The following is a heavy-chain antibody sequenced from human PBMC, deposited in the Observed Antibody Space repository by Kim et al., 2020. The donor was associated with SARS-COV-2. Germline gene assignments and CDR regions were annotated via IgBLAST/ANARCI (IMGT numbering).Heavy chain of an antibody. Sequence: GGSLRLSCAASGFTFSSYGMSWVSQAPGKGLEWVATISGSGNTAYYADSVKGRFTIPRDNSKNTLYLQMTRLRDEDTAVYYCANDLIVAGIAEFFQSWGQGNLVTVPS. CDR1: GFTFSSYG. J-gene: IGHJ1*01. D-gene: IGHD6-19*01. V-gene: IGHV3-23*01. CDR2: ISGSGNTA. CDR3: ANDLIVAGIAEFFQS.